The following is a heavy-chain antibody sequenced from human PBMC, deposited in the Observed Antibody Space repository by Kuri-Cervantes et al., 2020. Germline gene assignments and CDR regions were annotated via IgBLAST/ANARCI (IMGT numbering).Heavy chain of an antibody. J-gene: IGHJ4*02. CDR1: GFTFSSYW. D-gene: IGHD6-13*01. CDR2: INSDGSST. Sequence: GESLKISCAASGFTFSSYWMHWVRQAPGKGLVWVSRINSDGSSTSYADSVKGRFTISRDSPRNTLYLQMNSLRAEDTAVYYCARDPQQGKPDYFDIWGQGTLVTVSS. CDR3: ARDPQQGKPDYFDI. V-gene: IGHV3-74*01.